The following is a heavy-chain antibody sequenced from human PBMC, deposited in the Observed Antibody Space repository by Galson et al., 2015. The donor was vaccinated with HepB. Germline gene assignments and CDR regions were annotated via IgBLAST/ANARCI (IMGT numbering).Heavy chain of an antibody. D-gene: IGHD3-3*01. V-gene: IGHV3-33*01. CDR2: IWYDGSNK. J-gene: IGHJ3*02. Sequence: SLRLSCAASGFIFSSYGMHWVRQAPGKGLEWVAVIWYDGSNKYYADSVKGRFTISRDNPINTLYLQMNSLRAEDTAMYYCVRDNDFWSGNHDVFDIWGQGTMVTVSS. CDR3: VRDNDFWSGNHDVFDI. CDR1: GFIFSSYG.